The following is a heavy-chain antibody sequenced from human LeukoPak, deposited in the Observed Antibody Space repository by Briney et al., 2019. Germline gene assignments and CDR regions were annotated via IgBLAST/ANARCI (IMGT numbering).Heavy chain of an antibody. Sequence: SGTLSLTCGVSGGSISNTNWWSWVRQPPGQGLEWIGEISLTGLTHYNPSLGSRVTVSLDKSKNQLSLNLTSVTAADTAVYYCSRENGAFSPFGYWGQGTLVTVLS. CDR3: SRENGAFSPFGY. CDR2: ISLTGLT. CDR1: GGSISNTNW. J-gene: IGHJ4*02. D-gene: IGHD2-8*01. V-gene: IGHV4-4*02.